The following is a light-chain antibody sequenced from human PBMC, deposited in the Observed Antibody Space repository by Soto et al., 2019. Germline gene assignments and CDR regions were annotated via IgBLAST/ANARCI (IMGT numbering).Light chain of an antibody. V-gene: IGKV3D-11*01. CDR1: QGSGDP. J-gene: IGKJ5*01. CDR3: QKHFNGPIT. CDR2: DTS. Sequence: EVVMTQSPATLSVSPGEGVTLSCRASQGSGDPLAWYQPKPGQTPSLLIYDTSTSATGVPARFSGSRSGPDFTLTISSLEPEDFAVYYGQKHFNGPITCGQGTRREIK.